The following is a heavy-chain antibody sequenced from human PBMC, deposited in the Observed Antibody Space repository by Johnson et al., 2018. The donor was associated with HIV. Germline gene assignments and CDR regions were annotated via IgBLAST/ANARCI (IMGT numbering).Heavy chain of an antibody. J-gene: IGHJ3*02. D-gene: IGHD3-10*01. CDR2: ICWNSGSI. CDR1: GITFDDYA. CDR3: AKDMSFRDDAFDI. V-gene: IGHV3-9*01. Sequence: VQLVESGGGVVRPGGSLRLSCAASGITFDDYAMHWVRQAPGKGLEWVSGICWNSGSIGYADPVTGRFTISRDHAKNSLYLQMNSLRAEDTALYYCAKDMSFRDDAFDIWGQGTMVTVSS.